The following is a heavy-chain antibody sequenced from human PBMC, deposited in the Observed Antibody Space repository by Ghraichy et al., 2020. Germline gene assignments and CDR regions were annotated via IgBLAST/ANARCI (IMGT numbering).Heavy chain of an antibody. V-gene: IGHV3-49*04. CDR1: GFTFGDDA. CDR2: MRSRTYGGTT. Sequence: GGSLRLSCTASGFTFGDDAVSWVRQAPGKGLEWVGFMRSRTYGGTTEYAASVKGRFTISRDDSKNIAYLQMNSLETEDTAVYYCTRRRVLRSENRYYGMDVWGHGTTVTVSS. CDR3: TRRRVLRSENRYYGMDV. J-gene: IGHJ6*02. D-gene: IGHD3-16*01.